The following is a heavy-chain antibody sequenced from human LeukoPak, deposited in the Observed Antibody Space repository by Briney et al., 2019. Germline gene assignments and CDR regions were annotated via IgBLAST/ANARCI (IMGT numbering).Heavy chain of an antibody. V-gene: IGHV3-48*02. CDR3: ARGDSSGYPYYFDY. CDR2: ISSSSRTI. D-gene: IGHD3-22*01. J-gene: IGHJ4*02. CDR1: GSTFSSYS. Sequence: GGSLTLSCGASGSTFSSYSMNWVRQAPGKGLEWVSYISSSSRTIYDADSVKGRFTISRDNAQNSLYLQMNSLRDEDTAVYYCARGDSSGYPYYFDYWGQGTLVSVSS.